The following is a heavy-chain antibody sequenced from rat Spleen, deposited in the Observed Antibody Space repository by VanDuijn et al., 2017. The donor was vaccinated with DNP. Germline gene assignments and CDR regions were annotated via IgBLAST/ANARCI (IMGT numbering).Heavy chain of an antibody. CDR1: GFTFNNYL. CDR3: ARSIPAIRGYYFDY. D-gene: IGHD1-4*01. J-gene: IGHJ2*01. CDR2: ITRSGGST. Sequence: EVQLVESGGGLVQPGRSLKLSCAASGFTFNNYLMTWIRQAPGMGLDWVASITRSGGSTYYPDSVKGRFTISRDNANSTLYLQVNSLRFEDTATYYCARSIPAIRGYYFDYWGQGVMVTVSS. V-gene: IGHV5-31*01.